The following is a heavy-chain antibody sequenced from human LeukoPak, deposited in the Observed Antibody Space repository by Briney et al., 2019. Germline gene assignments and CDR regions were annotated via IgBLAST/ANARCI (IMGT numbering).Heavy chain of an antibody. CDR3: ARQAPSLGWY. CDR2: ISSSSSYI. D-gene: IGHD6-6*01. Sequence: TGGSLRLSCAASGFTFSSYSMNWVRRAPGKGLEWVSSISSSSSYIYYADSVKGRFIISRDNSKNTLYLQMNSLRAEDTAVYYCARQAPSLGWYWGQGALVTVSS. CDR1: GFTFSSYS. J-gene: IGHJ4*02. V-gene: IGHV3-21*04.